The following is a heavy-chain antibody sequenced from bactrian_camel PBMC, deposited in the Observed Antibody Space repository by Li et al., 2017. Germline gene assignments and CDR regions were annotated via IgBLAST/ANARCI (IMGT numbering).Heavy chain of an antibody. J-gene: IGHJ4*01. Sequence: QLVESGGGLVQPGGSLRLSCAASGFTFSSEHMSWVRQVPGKGLEWVSKIYKDGTITYYADSVKGRFTISRDNAKKTLYLQLNSLKTEDTATYYCAKELYEFDYWGQGTQVTVS. CDR3: AKELYEFDY. CDR2: IYKDGTIT. CDR1: GFTFSSEH. V-gene: IGHV3-2*01.